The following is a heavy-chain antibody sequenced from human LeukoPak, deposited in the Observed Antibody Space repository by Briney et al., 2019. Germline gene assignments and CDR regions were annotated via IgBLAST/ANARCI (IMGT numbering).Heavy chain of an antibody. Sequence: SETLSLTCTVSGGSISSYYWSWIRQPPGKGLEWIGYIYYSGSTNYNPSLKSRVTISVDTSKNQFSLKLSSVTAADTAVYYCARVDLPHYYDSSGYHEWYFDLWGRGTLVTVSS. CDR3: ARVDLPHYYDSSGYHEWYFDL. J-gene: IGHJ2*01. CDR2: IYYSGST. D-gene: IGHD3-22*01. CDR1: GGSISSYY. V-gene: IGHV4-59*12.